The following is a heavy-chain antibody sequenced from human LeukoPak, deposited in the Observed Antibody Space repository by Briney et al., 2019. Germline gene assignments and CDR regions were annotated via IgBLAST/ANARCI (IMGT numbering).Heavy chain of an antibody. V-gene: IGHV3-7*01. CDR3: ARDSEHYDSGAYYDALDI. CDR2: IKQDGRVK. J-gene: IGHJ3*02. Sequence: GGSLRLSCEGSRFSFGNYWMNWVRQAPGKGLEWVANIKQDGRVKYYVDSVKGRFTISRDNAKNSLYLQMDSLRAEDTAVYYCARDSEHYDSGAYYDALDIWGQGTLFTVSP. CDR1: RFSFGNYW. D-gene: IGHD3-22*01.